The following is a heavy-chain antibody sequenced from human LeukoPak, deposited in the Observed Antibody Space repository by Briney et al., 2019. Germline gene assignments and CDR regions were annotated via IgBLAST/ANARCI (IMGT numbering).Heavy chain of an antibody. V-gene: IGHV1-18*01. Sequence: GASVKVSCKASGYTFTSYGISWVRQAPGQGLEWMGWISAYNGNTNYAQKLQGRVTMTTDTSTSTAYMELKGLRSDDTAVYYCARGYCSSTSCSDAFDIWGQGTMVTVSS. D-gene: IGHD2-2*01. CDR2: ISAYNGNT. CDR1: GYTFTSYG. CDR3: ARGYCSSTSCSDAFDI. J-gene: IGHJ3*02.